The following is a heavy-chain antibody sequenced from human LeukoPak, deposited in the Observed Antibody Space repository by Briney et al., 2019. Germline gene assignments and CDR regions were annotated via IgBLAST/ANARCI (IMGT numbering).Heavy chain of an antibody. V-gene: IGHV3-11*01. CDR2: TSFSGNTI. J-gene: IGHJ4*02. CDR1: GFTFSDYY. CDR3: ARGALTYYYAY. D-gene: IGHD4/OR15-4a*01. Sequence: GGSLRLSCAASGFTFSDYYMSWIRQAPGKGLEWVSYTSFSGNTISYADSVKGRFTFSRDNAKNSLFLQMNSLRAEDTAVYSCARGALTYYYAYWGQGTLVAVSS.